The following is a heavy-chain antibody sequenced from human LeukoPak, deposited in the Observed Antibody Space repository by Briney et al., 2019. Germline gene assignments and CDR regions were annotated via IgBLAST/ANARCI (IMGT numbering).Heavy chain of an antibody. J-gene: IGHJ4*02. CDR2: IRYDGSNK. Sequence: PGGSLRLSCAASGFTFSSFGMHWVRQAPGKGLEWISFIRYDGSNKYYTDSVKGRFTISRDNSQNTLYLQMNSLRTEDTALYFCAKDRTMAADGTYFDYWGRGTLVTVSS. V-gene: IGHV3-30*02. D-gene: IGHD6-13*01. CDR1: GFTFSSFG. CDR3: AKDRTMAADGTYFDY.